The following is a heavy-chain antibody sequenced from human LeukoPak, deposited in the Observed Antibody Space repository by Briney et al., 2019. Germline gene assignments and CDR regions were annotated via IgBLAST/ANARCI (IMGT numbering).Heavy chain of an antibody. Sequence: GGSLRLSCAASGFTFSSYCMHWVRQAADKGLECVAVISYDGSNKYYADSVKGRFTISRHNSKNTLYLQMNSLRAEDTAVYYCAKGRGAAFDYWGQGPLVTVSS. J-gene: IGHJ4*02. D-gene: IGHD3-10*01. CDR1: GFTFSSYC. CDR3: AKGRGAAFDY. V-gene: IGHV3-30*18. CDR2: ISYDGSNK.